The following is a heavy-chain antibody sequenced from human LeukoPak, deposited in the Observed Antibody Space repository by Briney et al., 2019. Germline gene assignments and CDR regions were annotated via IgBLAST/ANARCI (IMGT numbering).Heavy chain of an antibody. V-gene: IGHV3-64D*06. CDR1: GFIFTPYA. CDR2: ISSDGGGT. J-gene: IGHJ4*02. CDR3: VRYTDSSYPD. Sequence: GGSLRLSCSASGFIFTPYAMHWVRQAPGKGLEYVSAISSDGGGTYYTDSMKGRFTISRDNSKSTLYLQMSSLRPEDTAVYYCVRYTDSSYPDWGQGTLVTVSS. D-gene: IGHD1-14*01.